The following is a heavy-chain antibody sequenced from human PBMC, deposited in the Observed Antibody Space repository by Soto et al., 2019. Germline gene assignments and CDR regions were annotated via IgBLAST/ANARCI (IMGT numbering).Heavy chain of an antibody. J-gene: IGHJ4*02. V-gene: IGHV3-33*08. D-gene: IGHD3-10*01. CDR1: GFTFSSYA. CDR2: IWYDGSNK. CDR3: ARVHGSGSYYGPDNIDY. Sequence: PGGSLRLSCAASGFTFSSYAMSWVRQAPGKGLEWVAVIWYDGSNKYYADSVKGRFTISRDNSKNTLYLQMNSLRAEDTAVYYCARVHGSGSYYGPDNIDYWGQGTLVTVSS.